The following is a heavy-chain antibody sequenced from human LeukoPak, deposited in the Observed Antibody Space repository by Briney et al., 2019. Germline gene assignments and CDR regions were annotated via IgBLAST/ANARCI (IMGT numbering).Heavy chain of an antibody. CDR1: GGSFSGYY. Sequence: KPSEILSLTCAVYGGSFSGYYWSWIRQPPGKGLEWIGEINHSGSTNYNPSLKSRVTISADTSKNQFSLKLSSVTAADTAVYYCARGSVVTTYYYYYYYMDVWGKGTTVTVSS. CDR2: INHSGST. D-gene: IGHD2-21*02. V-gene: IGHV4-34*01. J-gene: IGHJ6*03. CDR3: ARGSVVTTYYYYYYYMDV.